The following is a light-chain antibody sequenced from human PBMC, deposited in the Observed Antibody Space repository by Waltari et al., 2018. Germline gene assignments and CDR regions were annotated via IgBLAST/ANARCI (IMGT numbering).Light chain of an antibody. CDR3: QQRSSWPIT. CDR2: DAS. V-gene: IGKV3-11*01. J-gene: IGKJ3*01. CDR1: ESVGSK. Sequence: EIVLTQSPATLSMSAGERATLSCRASESVGSKVPWYQQKRGQAPRLLVYDASYRASGIPPRFSGSGSGTDFTLTISSLEPDDFAVYYCQQRSSWPITFGPGTKVDFK.